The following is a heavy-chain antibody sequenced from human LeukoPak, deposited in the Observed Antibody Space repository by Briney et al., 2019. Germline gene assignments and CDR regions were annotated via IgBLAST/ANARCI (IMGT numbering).Heavy chain of an antibody. V-gene: IGHV3-7*01. Sequence: GGSLRLSCAASGFTFSNYWMSWVRQAPGKGLEWVADIKEGGSEKYYVDSVKGRFTISRDNARNSLYLQMNSLRAEDTAVYYCASGRQLGYWGQGTLVTVSS. CDR3: ASGRQLGY. CDR1: GFTFSNYW. J-gene: IGHJ4*02. CDR2: IKEGGSEK. D-gene: IGHD6-13*01.